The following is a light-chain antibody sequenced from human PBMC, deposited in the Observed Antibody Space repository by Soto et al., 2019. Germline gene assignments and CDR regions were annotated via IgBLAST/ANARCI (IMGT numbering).Light chain of an antibody. CDR2: LNNDASH. CDR1: SGHSSNA. J-gene: IGLJ3*02. V-gene: IGLV4-69*01. CDR3: QTWGTGPWV. Sequence: QSVLTQSPSASASLGASVKLTCALNSGHSSNAIARHQQQPGKGPRYLMKLNNDASHSKGDGIPDRFSGSSSGAERNFTISSLQSEDEADYYCQTWGTGPWVFGGGTKLTVL.